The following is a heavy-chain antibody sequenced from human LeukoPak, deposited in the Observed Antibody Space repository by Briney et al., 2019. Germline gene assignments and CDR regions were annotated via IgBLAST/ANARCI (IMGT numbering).Heavy chain of an antibody. D-gene: IGHD4-17*01. V-gene: IGHV4-39*01. CDR1: GGSISSSSYY. J-gene: IGHJ4*02. CDR2: IYYSGST. Sequence: MTSETLSLTCTVSGGSISSSSYYWGWIRQPPGKGLEWIGSIYYSGSTYYNPSLKSRVTISVDTSKNQFSLKLTSVTAADTAVYYCARLGFNYGDYVGLFDQWGQGTLVTVSS. CDR3: ARLGFNYGDYVGLFDQ.